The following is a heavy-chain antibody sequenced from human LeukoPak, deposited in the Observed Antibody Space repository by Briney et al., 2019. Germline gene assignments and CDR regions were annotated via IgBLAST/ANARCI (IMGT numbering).Heavy chain of an antibody. CDR2: FYYTGST. V-gene: IGHV4-39*01. J-gene: IGHJ4*02. Sequence: SETLSLTCTVSDGSISSSSYYWGWIRQPPGKGLEWIGNFYYTGSTYYNPSLKSRVTISVDTSKKQFSLKLSSVTAADTAVYYCARCYRNGYNYFDYWGQGTLVTVSS. CDR3: ARCYRNGYNYFDY. D-gene: IGHD5-18*01. CDR1: DGSISSSSYY.